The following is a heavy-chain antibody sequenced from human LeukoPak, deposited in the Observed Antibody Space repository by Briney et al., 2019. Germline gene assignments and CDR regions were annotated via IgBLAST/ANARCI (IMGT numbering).Heavy chain of an antibody. Sequence: SETLSLTCAVYGGSFSGYYWSWIRQPPGKGLEWIGEINHSGSINYNPSLKSRVTISVDTSKNQFSLKLSSVTAADTAVYYCARVRHSWSSALGYFDYWGQGTLVTVSS. CDR2: INHSGSI. CDR1: GGSFSGYY. J-gene: IGHJ4*02. CDR3: ARVRHSWSSALGYFDY. D-gene: IGHD1-26*01. V-gene: IGHV4-34*01.